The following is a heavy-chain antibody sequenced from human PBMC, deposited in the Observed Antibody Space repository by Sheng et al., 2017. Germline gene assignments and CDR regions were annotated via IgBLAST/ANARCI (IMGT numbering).Heavy chain of an antibody. V-gene: IGHV3-23*01. CDR3: AKPFRYCSGGSCWSFDY. Sequence: TASGFTFSSYAMSWVRQAPGKGLEWVSAISGSGGSTYYADSVKGRFTISRDNSKNTLYLQMNSLRAEDTAVYYCAKPFRYCSGGSCWSFDYWGQGTLVTVSS. J-gene: IGHJ4*02. CDR2: ISGSGGST. D-gene: IGHD2-15*01. CDR1: GFTFSSYA.